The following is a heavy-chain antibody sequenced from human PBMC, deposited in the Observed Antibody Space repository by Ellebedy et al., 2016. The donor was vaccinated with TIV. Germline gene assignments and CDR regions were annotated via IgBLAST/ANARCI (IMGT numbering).Heavy chain of an antibody. CDR3: AREEKYQLGPLGWNWFDP. V-gene: IGHV1-46*03. CDR1: GYTFTGYY. D-gene: IGHD2-2*01. J-gene: IGHJ5*02. Sequence: ASVKVSXXASGYTFTGYYMHWVRQAPGQGLEWMGWINPSGGSTSYAQKFQGRVTMTRDTSTSTVYMELSSLRSEDTAVYYCAREEKYQLGPLGWNWFDPWGQGTLVTVSS. CDR2: INPSGGST.